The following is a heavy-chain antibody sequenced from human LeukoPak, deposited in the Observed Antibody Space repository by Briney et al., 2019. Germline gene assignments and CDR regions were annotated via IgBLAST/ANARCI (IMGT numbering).Heavy chain of an antibody. V-gene: IGHV4-34*01. CDR2: INHSGST. CDR1: GGSFSGYY. Sequence: KSSETLSLTCAVYGGSFSGYYWSWIRQPPGKGLEWIGEINHSGSTNYNPSLKSRVTISVDTSKNQFSLKLSSVTAADTAVYYCARDRYIFAGPDAYYYMDVWGKGTTVTISS. J-gene: IGHJ6*03. D-gene: IGHD5-18*01. CDR3: ARDRYIFAGPDAYYYMDV.